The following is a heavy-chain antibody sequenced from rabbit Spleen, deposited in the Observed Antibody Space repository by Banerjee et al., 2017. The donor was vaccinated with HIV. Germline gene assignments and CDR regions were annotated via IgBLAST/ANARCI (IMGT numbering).Heavy chain of an antibody. CDR3: ARDTSAIFSSYGLRP. Sequence: QEQLVESGGGLVKPGASLTLTCIASGVSFSGSSYMCWVRQAPGKGLEWIACIQTGSSAFTYFASWAKGRFTISKASSTTVTLQMTSLTAADTATYFCARDTSAIFSSYGLRPWGPGTFVTAS. CDR2: IQTGSSAFT. V-gene: IGHV1S45*01. CDR1: GVSFSGSSY. J-gene: IGHJ6*02. D-gene: IGHD6-1*01.